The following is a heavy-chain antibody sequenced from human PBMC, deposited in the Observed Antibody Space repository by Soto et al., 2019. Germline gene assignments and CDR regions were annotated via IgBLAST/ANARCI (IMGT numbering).Heavy chain of an antibody. CDR2: ISYDGSNK. J-gene: IGHJ6*02. Sequence: QVQLVESGGGVVQPGRSLRLSCAASGFTFSSYGMHWVRQAPGTGLEWVAVISYDGSNKYYADSVKGRFTISRDNSKNTLYLQMNSLRAEDTAVYYCANGDGMDVWGQGTTVTVSS. CDR3: ANGDGMDV. V-gene: IGHV3-30*18. D-gene: IGHD3-10*01. CDR1: GFTFSSYG.